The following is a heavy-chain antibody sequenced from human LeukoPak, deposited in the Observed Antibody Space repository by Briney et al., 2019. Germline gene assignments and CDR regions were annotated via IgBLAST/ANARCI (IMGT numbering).Heavy chain of an antibody. J-gene: IGHJ4*02. Sequence: GGSLDLSCPAPGFSVSAHYMSWVRQAPGKGLEWVSTLFGGDTIDYTDSVKGRFTISRDNSGNTLYLQMNNLRADDTAVYYCAGRRGSSFDYWGRGTQVIVSS. CDR2: LFGGDTI. D-gene: IGHD1-26*01. V-gene: IGHV3-53*01. CDR3: AGRRGSSFDY. CDR1: GFSVSAHY.